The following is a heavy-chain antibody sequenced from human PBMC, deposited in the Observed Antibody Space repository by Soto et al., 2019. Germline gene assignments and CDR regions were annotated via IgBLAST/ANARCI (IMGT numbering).Heavy chain of an antibody. Sequence: GGSLRLSCAASGFTFSSYGMHWVRQAPGKGLEWVAVISYDGSNKYYADSVKGRFTISRDNSKNTLYLQMNSLRAEDTAVYYCAKASGYNPQPGVPYYFDYWGQGTLVTVSS. V-gene: IGHV3-30*18. CDR1: GFTFSSYG. CDR2: ISYDGSNK. D-gene: IGHD5-18*01. CDR3: AKASGYNPQPGVPYYFDY. J-gene: IGHJ4*02.